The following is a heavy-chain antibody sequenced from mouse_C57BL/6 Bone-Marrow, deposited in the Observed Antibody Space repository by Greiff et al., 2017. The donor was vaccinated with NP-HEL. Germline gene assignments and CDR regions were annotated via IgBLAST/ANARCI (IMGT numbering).Heavy chain of an antibody. CDR2: IYPGSGST. Sequence: VQLQQSGAELVKPGASVKMSCKASGYTFTSYWITWVKQRPGQGLEWIGDIYPGSGSTNYNEKFKSKATLTVDTSYSTAYMQLSSLTSEDSAVYYCARSWPWRAFAYWGQGTLVTVSA. J-gene: IGHJ3*01. V-gene: IGHV1-55*01. D-gene: IGHD3-3*01. CDR3: ARSWPWRAFAY. CDR1: GYTFTSYW.